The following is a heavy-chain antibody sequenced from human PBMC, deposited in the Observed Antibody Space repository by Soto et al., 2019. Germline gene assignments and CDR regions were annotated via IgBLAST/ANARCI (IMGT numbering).Heavy chain of an antibody. CDR3: AGSIAAPSNYYYYGMDV. J-gene: IGHJ6*02. CDR1: GFTFSSYA. CDR2: ISGSGGST. V-gene: IGHV3-23*01. Sequence: GGSLRLSCAASGFTFSSYAMSWVRQAPGKGLEWVSAISGSGGSTYYADSVKGRFTISRDNSKNTLYLQMNSLRAEDTAVYYCAGSIAAPSNYYYYGMDVWGQGTTVTVSS. D-gene: IGHD6-6*01.